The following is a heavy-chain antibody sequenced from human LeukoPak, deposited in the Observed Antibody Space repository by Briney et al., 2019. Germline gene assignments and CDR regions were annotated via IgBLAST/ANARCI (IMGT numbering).Heavy chain of an antibody. CDR1: GFIFSDAW. V-gene: IGHV3-15*01. Sequence: PGGSLRLSCVGSGFIFSDAWLTWVRQAPGKGLEWLGRVKRKSAGGTIDYAAPVKGRFTISRDNAKNSLFLQMNSLRAEDTAVYYCARGGSGSYYNLPQHWGQGTLITVSS. CDR3: ARGGSGSYYNLPQH. CDR2: VKRKSAGGTI. J-gene: IGHJ1*01. D-gene: IGHD3-10*01.